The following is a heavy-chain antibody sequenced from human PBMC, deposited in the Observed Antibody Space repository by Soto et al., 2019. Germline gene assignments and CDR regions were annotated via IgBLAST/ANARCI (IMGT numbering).Heavy chain of an antibody. J-gene: IGHJ3*01. CDR1: GFTFSNYA. CDR2: ISIGVNSA. V-gene: IGHV3-23*01. CDR3: AKKWPRAAGALDL. Sequence: GGSLRLSCAASGFTFSNYAMSWVRQAPGKGLEWVSLISIGVNSATYADSVEGRFTISRDNSQSTLYLQMNSLRAEDTAVYYCAKKWPRAAGALDLRGQGTMVTVSS. D-gene: IGHD5-12*01.